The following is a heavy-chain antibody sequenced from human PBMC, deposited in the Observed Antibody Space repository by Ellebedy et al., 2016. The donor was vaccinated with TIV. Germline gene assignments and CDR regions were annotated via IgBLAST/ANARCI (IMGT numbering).Heavy chain of an antibody. J-gene: IGHJ3*02. D-gene: IGHD3-22*01. Sequence: AASVKVSCKASGYRFTGYYMHWVRQAPGQGLEWMGWINPKSGGTNYAQKFQDRVTMPRDTSIRTAYMELSRLRSDDTAVYYCARVRSRNYYDSGDYSDAFDIWGQGTMVTVSS. V-gene: IGHV1-2*02. CDR3: ARVRSRNYYDSGDYSDAFDI. CDR2: INPKSGGT. CDR1: GYRFTGYY.